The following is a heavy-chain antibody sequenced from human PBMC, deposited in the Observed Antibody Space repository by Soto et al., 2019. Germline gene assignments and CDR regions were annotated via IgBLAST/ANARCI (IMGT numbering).Heavy chain of an antibody. D-gene: IGHD1-26*01. CDR2: ISAYNGNT. CDR1: GYTFTIYG. CDR3: ARDQGYPGGSLDR. J-gene: IGHJ5*02. V-gene: IGHV1-18*01. Sequence: GASVKVCCKASGYTFTIYGISWVLQAPVQGLEWMGWISAYNGNTNYAQKLQGRVTMTTDTSTSTAYMELRSLRSDDTAVYYLARDQGYPGGSLDRWGQGTLVTVSS.